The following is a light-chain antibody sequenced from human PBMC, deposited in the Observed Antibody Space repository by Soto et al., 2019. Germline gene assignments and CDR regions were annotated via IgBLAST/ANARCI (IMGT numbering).Light chain of an antibody. V-gene: IGKV3-15*01. CDR1: QSASSN. CDR2: GAS. CDR3: QQYNKWPYT. Sequence: EVVMTQSPATLSVSPGERVTLSCRASQSASSNLAWYQQKPGQAPSLLIYGASTRAAGIPARFTGSGSGAEFTLTTSVLTSEDFAVYYCQQYNKWPYTFGQGTNLEIK. J-gene: IGKJ2*01.